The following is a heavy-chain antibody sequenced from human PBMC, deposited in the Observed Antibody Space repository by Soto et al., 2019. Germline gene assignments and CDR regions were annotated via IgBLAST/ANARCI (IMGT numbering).Heavy chain of an antibody. CDR2: ISENGDRQ. Sequence: RGSLRLSCTASGLTFASSSFHWFRHSPGKGLEWVAVISENGDRQYSTESVRGRFLISRDSSKNTVYLQMNSLRPEDTGVYFCARRLATTVSALGYWGQGALVTVSS. CDR3: ARRLATTVSALGY. V-gene: IGHV3-30-3*01. CDR1: GLTFASSS. J-gene: IGHJ4*02. D-gene: IGHD4-17*01.